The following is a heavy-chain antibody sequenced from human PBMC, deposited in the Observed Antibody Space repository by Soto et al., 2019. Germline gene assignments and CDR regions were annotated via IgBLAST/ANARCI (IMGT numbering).Heavy chain of an antibody. Sequence: GGSLRLSCAASGFTVSSNYMSWVRQAPGKGLEWVSVIYSGGSTYYASPVKGRFTISRHNSKNTLYLQMNGLRAEDTAVYYCARGDCSGGSCPTFDYWGQGTLVTVSS. D-gene: IGHD2-15*01. J-gene: IGHJ4*02. CDR3: ARGDCSGGSCPTFDY. CDR1: GFTVSSNY. V-gene: IGHV3-53*04. CDR2: IYSGGST.